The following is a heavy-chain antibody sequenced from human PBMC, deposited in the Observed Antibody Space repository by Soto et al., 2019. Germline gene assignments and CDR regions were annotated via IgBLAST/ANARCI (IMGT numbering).Heavy chain of an antibody. CDR2: ISSSSSTI. V-gene: IGHV3-48*02. CDR3: ARVRFLEWSDAFDI. CDR1: GFTFSSYS. Sequence: PGGSLRLSCAASGFTFSSYSMNWVRQAPGKGLEWVSYISSSSSTIYYADSVKGRFTISRDNAKNSLYLQMNSLRDEDTAVYYCARVRFLEWSDAFDIWGQGTMVTVSS. D-gene: IGHD3-3*01. J-gene: IGHJ3*02.